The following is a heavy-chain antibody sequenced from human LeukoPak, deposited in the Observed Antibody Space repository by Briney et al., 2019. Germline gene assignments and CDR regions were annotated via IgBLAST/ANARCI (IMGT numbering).Heavy chain of an antibody. D-gene: IGHD3-22*01. CDR2: MKTDGSEK. V-gene: IGHV3-7*01. Sequence: GGSLRLSCEGSGFTFSNYWMGWVRQAPGKGLQWVANMKTDGSEKYYVDSVKGRFTISRDNAKNSLYLQMNSLRAEDTAVYYCATYSSLNRREFQYWGQGTLLTVSS. CDR1: GFTFSNYW. CDR3: ATYSSLNRREFQY. J-gene: IGHJ1*01.